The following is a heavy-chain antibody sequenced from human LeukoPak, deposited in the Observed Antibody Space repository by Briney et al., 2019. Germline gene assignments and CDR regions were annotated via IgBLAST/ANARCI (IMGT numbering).Heavy chain of an antibody. Sequence: SETLSLTCTVSGGSISSYYWSWIRQPPGKGLEWIGYIYYGGSTNYNPSLKSRVTISVDTSKNQFSLKLSSVTAADTAVYYCARWYSSSSYYYYYYYMDVWGKGTTVTVSS. CDR3: ARWYSSSSYYYYYYYMDV. V-gene: IGHV4-59*08. CDR1: GGSISSYY. CDR2: IYYGGST. J-gene: IGHJ6*03. D-gene: IGHD6-6*01.